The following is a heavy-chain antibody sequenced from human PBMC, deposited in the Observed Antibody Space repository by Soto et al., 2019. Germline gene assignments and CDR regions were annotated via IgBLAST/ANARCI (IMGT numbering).Heavy chain of an antibody. J-gene: IGHJ4*02. Sequence: QVQLVESGGGVVQPGRSLRLSCAASGFTFSSYGMHWVRQAPGKGLEWVAVIWYDGSNKYYADSVKGRFTISRDNSKNTLYLQMNSLRAEDTAVYYCARGWPVIPAAMIDYWGQGTLVTVSS. CDR3: ARGWPVIPAAMIDY. V-gene: IGHV3-33*01. CDR1: GFTFSSYG. D-gene: IGHD2-2*01. CDR2: IWYDGSNK.